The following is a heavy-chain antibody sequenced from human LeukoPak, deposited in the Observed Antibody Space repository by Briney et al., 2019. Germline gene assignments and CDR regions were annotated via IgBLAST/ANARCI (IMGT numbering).Heavy chain of an antibody. V-gene: IGHV1-69*04. D-gene: IGHD4-17*01. Sequence: SVKVSCKASGGTFSSYAISWVRQAPGQGLEWMERIIPILGIANYAQKFQGRVTITADKSTSTAYMELSSLRSEDTAVYYCASSLMTTVTTTIDYWGQGTLVTVSS. CDR1: GGTFSSYA. J-gene: IGHJ4*02. CDR3: ASSLMTTVTTTIDY. CDR2: IIPILGIA.